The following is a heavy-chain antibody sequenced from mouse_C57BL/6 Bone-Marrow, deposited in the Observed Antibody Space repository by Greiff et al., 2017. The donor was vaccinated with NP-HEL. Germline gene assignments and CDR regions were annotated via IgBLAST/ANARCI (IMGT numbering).Heavy chain of an antibody. CDR1: GYTFTSYW. Sequence: QVQLQQPGAELVKPGASVKLSCKASGYTFTSYWMHWVKQRPGRGLEWIGRIDPNSGGTKYNEKFKSKATLTVDKPSSTAYIQLSSLTSKDSAVYYCARTLTDYWYFDVWGTGTTVTVSS. CDR3: ARTLTDYWYFDV. CDR2: IDPNSGGT. J-gene: IGHJ1*03. V-gene: IGHV1-72*01.